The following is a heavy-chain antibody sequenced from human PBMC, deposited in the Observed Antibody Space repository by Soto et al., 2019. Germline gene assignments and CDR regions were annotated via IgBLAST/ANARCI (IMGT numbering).Heavy chain of an antibody. D-gene: IGHD1-26*01. CDR1: GDSFSRNSDA. V-gene: IGHV6-1*01. Sequence: LHTLSLTCALSGDSFSRNSDAWNWIMQSPSRGLEWLGRTYYRSKWYNDYAVSVKSRININPETSKNQFSLQLNSVTPEDTAVYYCARDKGYIVGATMFDYWGKGILVTVS. CDR3: ARDKGYIVGATMFDY. J-gene: IGHJ4*02. CDR2: TYYRSKWYN.